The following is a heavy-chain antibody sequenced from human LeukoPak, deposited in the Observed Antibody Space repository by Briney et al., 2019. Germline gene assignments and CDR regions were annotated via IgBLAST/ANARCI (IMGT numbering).Heavy chain of an antibody. J-gene: IGHJ6*02. D-gene: IGHD3-16*01. Sequence: ASVKVSCKASGYSFTGYFMQWMRQAPGQGLEWMGWINPNSGDTNYAQKFQGRVTMTRDTSISTAYMELSRLRSDDAAVYYCARRFYYAMDVWGQGTTVTVSS. CDR3: ARRFYYAMDV. CDR2: INPNSGDT. V-gene: IGHV1-2*02. CDR1: GYSFTGYF.